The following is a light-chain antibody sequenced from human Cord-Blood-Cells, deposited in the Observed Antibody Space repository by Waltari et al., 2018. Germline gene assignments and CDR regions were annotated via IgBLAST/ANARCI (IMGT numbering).Light chain of an antibody. CDR1: SSNVGSYTL. Sequence: SPLTHPPPVPGSPGQSITISCPGTSSNVGSYTLVSWYQQHPGKAPKLMIYEGSKRPSGVSNRFSGSKSGNTASLTISGLQAEDEADYYCCSYAGSWVFGGGTKLTVL. J-gene: IGLJ3*02. CDR2: EGS. CDR3: CSYAGSWV. V-gene: IGLV2-23*01.